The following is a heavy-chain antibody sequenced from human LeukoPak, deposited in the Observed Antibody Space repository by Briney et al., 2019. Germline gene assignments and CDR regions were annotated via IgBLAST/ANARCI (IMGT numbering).Heavy chain of an antibody. J-gene: IGHJ4*02. D-gene: IGHD5-18*01. CDR1: GFTFSSYG. CDR3: AKDQIVGYSYGYLLY. V-gene: IGHV3-30*18. CDR2: ISYGGSNK. Sequence: GGSLRLPCAASGFTFSSYGMHWVRQAPGKGLEWVAVISYGGSNKYYADSVKGRFTISRDNSKNTLYLQMNSLRAEDTAVYYCAKDQIVGYSYGYLLYWGQGTLVTVSS.